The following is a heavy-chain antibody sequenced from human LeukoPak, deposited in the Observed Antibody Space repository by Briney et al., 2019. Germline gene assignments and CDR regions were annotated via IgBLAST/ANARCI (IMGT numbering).Heavy chain of an antibody. V-gene: IGHV3-53*01. CDR1: GFTVSSNY. Sequence: GGSLRLSCAASGFTVSSNYMSWVRQAPWKGLEWVSIIYSGGNTYYADSVKGRFTISRDNFKNTLYLEMNSLRAEDTAVYYCVRYGDTTFDYWGQGTLVTVSS. CDR3: VRYGDTTFDY. J-gene: IGHJ4*02. D-gene: IGHD1-1*01. CDR2: IYSGGNT.